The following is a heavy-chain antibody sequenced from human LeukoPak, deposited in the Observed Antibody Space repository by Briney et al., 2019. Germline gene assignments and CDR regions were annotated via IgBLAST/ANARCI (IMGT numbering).Heavy chain of an antibody. CDR1: GFTFSTSG. J-gene: IGHJ3*02. CDR2: ISYDGSYK. D-gene: IGHD3-16*01. Sequence: PGGSLRLSCAASGFTFSTSGMHWVRQSPGKGLEWMALISYDGSYKDYADSVQGRFTISRDNSKNTLYLQMNSLRPEDTAVYYCASWDPRLGDAFDIWGQGTMVTVSS. V-gene: IGHV3-30*03. CDR3: ASWDPRLGDAFDI.